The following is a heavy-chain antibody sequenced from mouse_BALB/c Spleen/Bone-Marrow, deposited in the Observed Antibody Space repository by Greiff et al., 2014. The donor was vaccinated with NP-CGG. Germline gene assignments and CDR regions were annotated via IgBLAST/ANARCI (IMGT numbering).Heavy chain of an antibody. V-gene: IGHV5-12-1*01. Sequence: EVMLVESGGDLVRPGGSLKLSCSASGFAFSSYDMSWVRQTPEKRLEWVAYISSGGGSTYYPDTVKGRFTISRDNAKNTLYLQMSSLKSEDTAMYYCARHRSGFDYWGQGTTLTVSS. CDR1: GFAFSSYD. J-gene: IGHJ2*01. CDR2: ISSGGGST. CDR3: ARHRSGFDY.